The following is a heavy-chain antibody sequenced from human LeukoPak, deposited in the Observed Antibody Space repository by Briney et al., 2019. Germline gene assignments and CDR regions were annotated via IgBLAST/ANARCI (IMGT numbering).Heavy chain of an antibody. J-gene: IGHJ4*02. CDR3: TNTGSYSVF. D-gene: IGHD1-1*01. V-gene: IGHV3-23*05. CDR2: ITSSATA. CDR1: GFTFSGYG. Sequence: QAGGSLRLSCAASGFTFSGYGMGWVRQAPGKGLEWVSSITSSATANYADSVRDRFTISRDNSKNILYLQMSSLRAEDTAIYYCTNTGSYSVFWGQGTLVTVSS.